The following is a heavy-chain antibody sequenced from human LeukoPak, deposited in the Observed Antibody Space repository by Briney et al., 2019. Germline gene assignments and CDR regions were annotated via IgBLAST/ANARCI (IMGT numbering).Heavy chain of an antibody. V-gene: IGHV1-69-2*01. CDR2: VDPEDGET. J-gene: IGHJ6*03. Sequence: VASVKVSCKVSGYTFTDYYMLWVQQAPGKGLEWMGLVDPEDGETIYAEKFQGRVTITVDTSTDTAYMELSSLRSEDTAVYYCAAGSTSWYYYYMDVWGKGTTVTVSS. CDR1: GYTFTDYY. CDR3: AAGSTSWYYYYMDV. D-gene: IGHD6-13*01.